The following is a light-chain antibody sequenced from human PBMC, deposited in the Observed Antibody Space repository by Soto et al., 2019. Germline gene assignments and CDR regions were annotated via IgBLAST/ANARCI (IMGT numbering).Light chain of an antibody. CDR1: ESTSGY. Sequence: EIVLTQSPATLSLSPGDTATLSCRASESTSGYLAWYQQKPGQAPRLLIYDASNRATGIPARFSGSGSGTDFTLTISSLEPEDFAVYCCQQRSNIFGPGTKVDIK. CDR3: QQRSNI. V-gene: IGKV3-11*01. CDR2: DAS. J-gene: IGKJ3*01.